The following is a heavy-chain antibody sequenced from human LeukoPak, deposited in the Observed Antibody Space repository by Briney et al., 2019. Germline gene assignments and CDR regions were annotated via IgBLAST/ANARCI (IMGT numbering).Heavy chain of an antibody. Sequence: SETLSLTCTVSGGSISSSNWWSWVLQPPGKGLEWIGEIYHSGSTNYNPSLKSRVTISVDKSKNQFSLKLSSVTAADTAVCYCARDRGGSGPPFDIWGQGTMVTVSS. CDR2: IYHSGST. V-gene: IGHV4-4*02. D-gene: IGHD3-16*01. J-gene: IGHJ3*02. CDR3: ARDRGGSGPPFDI. CDR1: GGSISSSNW.